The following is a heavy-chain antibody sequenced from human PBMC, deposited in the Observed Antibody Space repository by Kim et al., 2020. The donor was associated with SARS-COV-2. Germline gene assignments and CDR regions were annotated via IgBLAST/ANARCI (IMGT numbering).Heavy chain of an antibody. CDR3: SKLILVGGDDS. CDR1: GFTFGDYA. D-gene: IGHD2-15*01. Sequence: GGSLRLSCAASGFTFGDYAMHWVRQAPGKGLEWVSGISWNSGNIGYADSVKGRFTISRDNAKNSLYLQMNSLRAEDTALYYCSKLILVGGDDSWGQGTLVTVSS. V-gene: IGHV3-9*01. J-gene: IGHJ5*01. CDR2: ISWNSGNI.